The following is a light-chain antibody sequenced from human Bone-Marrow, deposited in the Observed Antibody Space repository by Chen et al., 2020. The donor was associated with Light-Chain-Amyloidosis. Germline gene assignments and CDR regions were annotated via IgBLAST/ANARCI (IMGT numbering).Light chain of an antibody. CDR3: QHYTTYSRT. CDR2: LAS. J-gene: IGKJ1*01. Sequence: DIQMTQSPSTLSASVGDRVTITCRASEDIKSWLAWYQQKPGKAPKLLIYLASNLERGVPSRFSGTRSGTEFTLTISSLQPDDVATYYCQHYTTYSRTFGQGTKVEIK. CDR1: EDIKSW. V-gene: IGKV1-5*03.